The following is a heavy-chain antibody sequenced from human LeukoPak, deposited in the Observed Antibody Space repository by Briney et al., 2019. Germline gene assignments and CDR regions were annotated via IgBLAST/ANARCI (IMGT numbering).Heavy chain of an antibody. Sequence: GASVKVSCKASGGTFSSYAISWVRQAPGQGLEWMGGIIPIFGTANYAQKFQGRVTITTDESTSTAYMGLSSLRSEDTAVYYCAKSLYYYYYYMDVWGKGTTVTVSS. CDR3: AKSLYYYYYYMDV. V-gene: IGHV1-69*05. J-gene: IGHJ6*03. CDR1: GGTFSSYA. CDR2: IIPIFGTA.